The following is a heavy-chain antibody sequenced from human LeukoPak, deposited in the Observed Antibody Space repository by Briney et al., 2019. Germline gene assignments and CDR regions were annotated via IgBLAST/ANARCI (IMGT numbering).Heavy chain of an antibody. Sequence: PSETLSLTCTVSGGSISSYYWSWIRQPAGKGLEWIGRIYTSGSTNYNLSLKSRVTMSVDTSKNQFSLKLSSVTAADTAVYYCARDKGSGWYSDAFDIWGQGTMVTVSS. J-gene: IGHJ3*02. CDR2: IYTSGST. CDR3: ARDKGSGWYSDAFDI. CDR1: GGSISSYY. D-gene: IGHD6-19*01. V-gene: IGHV4-4*07.